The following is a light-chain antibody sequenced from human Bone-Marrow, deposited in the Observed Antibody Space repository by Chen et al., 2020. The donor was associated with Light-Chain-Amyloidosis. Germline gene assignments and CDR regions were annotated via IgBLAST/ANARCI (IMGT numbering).Light chain of an antibody. V-gene: IGLV1-40*01. J-gene: IGLJ2*01. Sequence: SVLTQPPSVSGAPGQRVTLSCTGSSSNIGAGYDVHWYRQLPGTAPKLLISGNSNRPSGVPDRFSGSRSGTSASLAISGLQAEDEADYYCQSYDTSLSGSVFGGGTKLTVL. CDR3: QSYDTSLSGSV. CDR2: GNS. CDR1: SSNIGAGYD.